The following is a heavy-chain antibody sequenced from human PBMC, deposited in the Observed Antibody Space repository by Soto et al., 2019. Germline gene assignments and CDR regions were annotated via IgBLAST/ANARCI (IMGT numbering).Heavy chain of an antibody. D-gene: IGHD2-15*01. CDR3: ARGYCNGGSCYPGIY. V-gene: IGHV3-48*02. CDR2: ITGSSSAI. CDR1: GFTFNSYS. Sequence: EVHLVESGGGSVQPGGSLRLSCAASGFTFNSYSMRWVRQAPGKVLERVSYITGSSSAIYYADSVKGRFTISRDNAKNSLSLQMNSLRDEDTAVYYCARGYCNGGSCYPGIYWGQGTLVSVSS. J-gene: IGHJ4*02.